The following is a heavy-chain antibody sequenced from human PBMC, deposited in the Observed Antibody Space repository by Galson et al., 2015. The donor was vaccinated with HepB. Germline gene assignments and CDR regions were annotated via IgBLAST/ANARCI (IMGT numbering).Heavy chain of an antibody. Sequence: QSGAEVKKPGESLKISCKGSGYRFTSYWIGWVRQMPGKGLEWMGVIYPGDSDTRYSPSFQGQVTISADKSISTAYVQWSSLKASDTAMYYCARSPRNYGDPFNPDYWGQGTLVTVSS. CDR2: IYPGDSDT. CDR3: ARSPRNYGDPFNPDY. J-gene: IGHJ4*02. CDR1: GYRFTSYW. D-gene: IGHD4-17*01. V-gene: IGHV5-51*03.